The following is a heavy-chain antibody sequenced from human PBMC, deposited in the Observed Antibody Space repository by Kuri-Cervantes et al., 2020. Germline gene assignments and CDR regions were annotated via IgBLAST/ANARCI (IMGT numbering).Heavy chain of an antibody. J-gene: IGHJ4*02. Sequence: SETLSLTCTVSGGSISTSSSYWGWIRQPPGKGLEWIGEINHSGSTNYNPSLKSRVTISVDTSKNQFSLKLSSVTAADTAVYYCARATDGVDYWGQGTLVTVSS. V-gene: IGHV4-39*07. CDR2: INHSGST. D-gene: IGHD3-10*01. CDR3: ARATDGVDY. CDR1: GGSISTSSSY.